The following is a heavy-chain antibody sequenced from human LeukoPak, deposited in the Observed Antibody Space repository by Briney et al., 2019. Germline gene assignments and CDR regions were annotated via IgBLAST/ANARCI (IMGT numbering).Heavy chain of an antibody. CDR3: AKTVAGYWYFDL. V-gene: IGHV4-59*08. Sequence: SETLSLTCTVSGGSISHYFWSWIRQPPGKALEWIGYIYYSGSTNYNPSLKSRVTISVDTSKNQFSLKLSSVTAADTAVYYCAKTVAGYWYFDLWGRGNLVTVSS. J-gene: IGHJ2*01. D-gene: IGHD6-19*01. CDR2: IYYSGST. CDR1: GGSISHYF.